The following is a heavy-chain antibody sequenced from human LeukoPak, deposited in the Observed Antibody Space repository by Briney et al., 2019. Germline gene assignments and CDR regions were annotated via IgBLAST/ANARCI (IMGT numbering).Heavy chain of an antibody. V-gene: IGHV3-21*01. D-gene: IGHD3-10*01. J-gene: IGHJ4*02. CDR1: GFTFSSYT. Sequence: GGSLRFSCAASGFTFSSYTMNWVRQAPGKGLEWVSSISTSSSYIYYADSVKGRFTISRDNAKNSLSLQMNSLRAEDTAVYYCARPYYYSSGSLPYWGQGTLVTVSS. CDR2: ISTSSSYI. CDR3: ARPYYYSSGSLPY.